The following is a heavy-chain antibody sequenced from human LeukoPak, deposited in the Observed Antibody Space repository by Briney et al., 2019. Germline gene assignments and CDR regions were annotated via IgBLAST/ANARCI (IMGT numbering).Heavy chain of an antibody. CDR2: IFYSGST. Sequence: PSQTLSLTCTVSGGSISSGGYYWSWIRQHPGRGLEWVGYIFYSGSTYYNPSLKSRVTISVDTSKNQFSLKLSSVTAADTAVYYCAREETSTLGPDYWGQGTLVTVSS. D-gene: IGHD2-2*01. J-gene: IGHJ4*02. CDR1: GGSISSGGYY. V-gene: IGHV4-31*03. CDR3: AREETSTLGPDY.